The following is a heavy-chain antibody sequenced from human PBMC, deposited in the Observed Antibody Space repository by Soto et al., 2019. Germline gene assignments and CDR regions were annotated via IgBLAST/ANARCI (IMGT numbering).Heavy chain of an antibody. CDR3: ARGYSGYDSSYNWFDP. J-gene: IGHJ5*02. Sequence: QVQLVESGGGVVQPGRSLRLSCAASGFTFSSYGMHWVRQAPGKGLEWVAVLWYDGSNKYYADSVKGRFTIARDNSKNTLYLQMNSLRAEDTAVYYCARGYSGYDSSYNWFDPWGQGTLVTVSS. V-gene: IGHV3-33*01. D-gene: IGHD5-12*01. CDR1: GFTFSSYG. CDR2: LWYDGSNK.